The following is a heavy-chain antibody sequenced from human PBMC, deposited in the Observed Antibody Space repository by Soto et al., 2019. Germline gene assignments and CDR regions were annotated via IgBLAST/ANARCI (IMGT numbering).Heavy chain of an antibody. CDR2: IYYSGSSGST. Sequence: QVQLQESGPGLVKPSETLSLTCTVSTGSISGYYWSWIRQTPGKGLEWIGYIYYSGSSGSTNYNPSLKSRVTISGDMSKNQFSRKLSSVTAADTAVYYCARHHTGYPFDYWGQGTLVTVSS. CDR1: TGSISGYY. D-gene: IGHD3-9*01. J-gene: IGHJ4*02. V-gene: IGHV4-59*08. CDR3: ARHHTGYPFDY.